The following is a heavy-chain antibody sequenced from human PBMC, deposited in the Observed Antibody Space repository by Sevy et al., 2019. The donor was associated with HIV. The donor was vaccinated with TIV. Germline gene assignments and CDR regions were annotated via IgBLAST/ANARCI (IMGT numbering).Heavy chain of an antibody. CDR1: GGTISSSSYR. Sequence: SETLSLTCTVSGGTISSSSYRWGWIRQPPGKGLEWVGSIYHTGAADDNPSLKRRVTMSVDTSKNQFYLQVGSVTAADTAVYYCARWYGNNFDYWGQVALVTVSS. CDR3: ARWYGNNFDY. CDR2: IYHTGAA. V-gene: IGHV4-39*01. J-gene: IGHJ4*02. D-gene: IGHD3-10*01.